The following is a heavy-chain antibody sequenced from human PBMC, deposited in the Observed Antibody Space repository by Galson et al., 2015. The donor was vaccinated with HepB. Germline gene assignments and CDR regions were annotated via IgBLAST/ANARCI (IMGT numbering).Heavy chain of an antibody. CDR2: ISPNNGNT. CDR1: GYTFTSNG. J-gene: IGHJ6*02. CDR3: ARGGMGGMDV. Sequence: SVKVSCKASGYTFTSNGITWVRQAPGQGPEWMGWISPNNGNTNYAQKLRGRVTMTTDTFTSTAYVELRSLKSDDTAVYYCARGGMGGMDVWGQGTTVTVSS. D-gene: IGHD3-16*01. V-gene: IGHV1-18*04.